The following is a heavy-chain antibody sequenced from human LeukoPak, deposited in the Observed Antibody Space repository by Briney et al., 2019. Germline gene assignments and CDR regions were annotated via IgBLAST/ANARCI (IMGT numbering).Heavy chain of an antibody. CDR3: ARDSVVSSGYPEGMDV. V-gene: IGHV3-30*04. CDR1: GFTFSSYA. J-gene: IGHJ6*04. Sequence: GGSLGLSCVASGFTFSSYAMHWVRQAPGKGLEWVAVISYDGSNKYYADSVKGRFTISRDNSKNTLYLQMNSLRAEDTAVYYCARDSVVSSGYPEGMDVWGKGTTVTVSS. D-gene: IGHD3-22*01. CDR2: ISYDGSNK.